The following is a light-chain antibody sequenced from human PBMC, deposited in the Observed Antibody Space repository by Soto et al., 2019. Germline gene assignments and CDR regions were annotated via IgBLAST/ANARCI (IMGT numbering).Light chain of an antibody. CDR2: DAS. CDR1: QSINNW. CDR3: LQYKSYPRT. J-gene: IGKJ4*01. Sequence: DIQSTHSPSNLSASAGDRVTITCRASQSINNWLAWYQQKPGRAPKLLIYDASSLESGVPSRFSGSGSGTEFTLTISSLQPEDFATYYCLQYKSYPRTFGGGTKVDIK. V-gene: IGKV1-5*01.